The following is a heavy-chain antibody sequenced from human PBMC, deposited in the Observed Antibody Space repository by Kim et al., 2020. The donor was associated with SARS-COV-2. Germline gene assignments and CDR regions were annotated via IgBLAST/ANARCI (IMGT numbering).Heavy chain of an antibody. Sequence: SETLSLTCAVYGGSFSGYYWSWIRQPPGKGLEWIGEINHSGSTNYNPSLKSRVTISVDTSKNQFSLKLSSVTAADTAVYYCARGLYYYGSGSGYWGQGTLVTVSS. CDR3: ARGLYYYGSGSGY. D-gene: IGHD3-10*01. V-gene: IGHV4-34*01. CDR2: INHSGST. CDR1: GGSFSGYY. J-gene: IGHJ4*02.